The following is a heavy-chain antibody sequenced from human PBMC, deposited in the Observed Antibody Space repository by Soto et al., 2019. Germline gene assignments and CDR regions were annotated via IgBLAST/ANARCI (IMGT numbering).Heavy chain of an antibody. CDR2: ISYDGSNK. V-gene: IGHV3-30*03. J-gene: IGHJ6*02. CDR3: ASPTFTDGMDV. CDR1: GFTFSSYG. Sequence: QVQLVESGGGVVQPGRSLRLSCAASGFTFSSYGMHWVRQAPGKGLEWVAVISYDGSNKYYADSVKGRFTISRDNSKNTLYLQMNSLRAEDTAVYYCASPTFTDGMDVWGQGTTVTVSS. D-gene: IGHD3-16*01.